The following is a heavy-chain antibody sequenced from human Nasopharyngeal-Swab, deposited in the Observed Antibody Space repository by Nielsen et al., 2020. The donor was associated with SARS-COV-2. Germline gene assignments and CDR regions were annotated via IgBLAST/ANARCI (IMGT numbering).Heavy chain of an antibody. D-gene: IGHD3-10*01. V-gene: IGHV3-15*01. CDR2: IKSKTDGGTT. CDR3: TTELYYNGSGSYYKGFAD. Sequence: WIRQPPGKGLEWVGRIKSKTDGGTTDYAAPVKGRFTISRDDSKNTLYLQMNSLKTEDTAVYYCTTELYYNGSGSYYKGFADWGQGTLVTVSS. J-gene: IGHJ4*02.